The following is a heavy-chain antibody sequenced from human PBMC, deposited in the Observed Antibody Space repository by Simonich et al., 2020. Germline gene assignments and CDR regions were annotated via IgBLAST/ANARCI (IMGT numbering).Heavy chain of an antibody. J-gene: IGHJ4*02. CDR3: ARHDRWLQFYFDY. D-gene: IGHD5-12*01. CDR1: VGSISSYY. V-gene: IGHV4-59*08. Sequence: QVQLQESGPGLVKPSETLSLTCTVSVGSISSYYWSWIRQPPGKGLEWIGNIDYSGRTNYNPSLKSRVTISVDTSKNQFSLKLSSVTAADTAVYYCARHDRWLQFYFDYWGQGTLVTVSS. CDR2: IDYSGRT.